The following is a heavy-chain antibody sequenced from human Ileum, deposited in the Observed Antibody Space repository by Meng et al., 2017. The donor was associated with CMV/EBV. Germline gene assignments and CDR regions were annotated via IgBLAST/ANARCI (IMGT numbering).Heavy chain of an antibody. CDR2: INTNTGNP. J-gene: IGHJ4*02. CDR1: GYNFITYG. CDR3: TRGDGDHSSKFDY. D-gene: IGHD5-24*01. V-gene: IGHV7-4-1*02. Sequence: KTSGYNFITYGINWVRLAPGQRLEWMGWINTNTGNPTYAQDITGRFVFSLDTSVSTTYLQINSLTTEDSALYYCTRGDGDHSSKFDYWGQGTLVTVSS.